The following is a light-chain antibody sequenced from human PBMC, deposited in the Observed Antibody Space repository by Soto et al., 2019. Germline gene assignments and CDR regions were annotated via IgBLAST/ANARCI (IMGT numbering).Light chain of an antibody. CDR1: SSDVWSYNL. V-gene: IGLV2-23*02. CDR3: CSYAGSSTFVV. Sequence: QSALTQPASVSGSPGQSITISCTGTSSDVWSYNLVSWYQQHPGKAPKLMIYEVSKRPSGVSNRFSGSKSGNTASLTISGLQAEDEADYYCCSYAGSSTFVVFGGGPQLTV. J-gene: IGLJ2*01. CDR2: EVS.